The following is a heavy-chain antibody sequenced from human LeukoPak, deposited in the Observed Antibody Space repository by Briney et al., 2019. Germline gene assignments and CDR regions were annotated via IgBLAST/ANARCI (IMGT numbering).Heavy chain of an antibody. CDR2: ISSSGSTI. J-gene: IGHJ2*01. CDR1: GFTFSSYE. Sequence: GGSLRFSCAASGFTFSSYEMNWVRQAPGKGLEWVPYISSSGSTIYYADPVKGRSTISRDNAKNSLYLQMNSLRAEDTAVYYCAGVVGAGYFDLWGRGTLVTVSS. CDR3: AGVVGAGYFDL. D-gene: IGHD1-26*01. V-gene: IGHV3-48*03.